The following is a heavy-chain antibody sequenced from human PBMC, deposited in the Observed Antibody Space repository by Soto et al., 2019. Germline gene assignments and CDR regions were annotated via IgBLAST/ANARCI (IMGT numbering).Heavy chain of an antibody. CDR2: IWFDGSKK. D-gene: IGHD2-2*01. CDR3: ARDRLVPYGYGMDV. CDR1: GFTFRSYG. J-gene: IGHJ6*02. Sequence: QMQLVESGGGVVQPGRSLRLSCAASGFTFRSYGIHWVRQAPGKGLGGVALIWFDGSKKYYVDSVKGRFAVSRDNSKNTLYLQMNSLRVEDTAVYYCARDRLVPYGYGMDVWGQGTTVTVSS. V-gene: IGHV3-33*01.